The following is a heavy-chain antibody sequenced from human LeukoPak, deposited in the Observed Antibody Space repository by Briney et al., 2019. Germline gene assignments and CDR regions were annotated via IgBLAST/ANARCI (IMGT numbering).Heavy chain of an antibody. CDR3: AKGDADPHYYYYGMDV. V-gene: IGHV3-30*18. Sequence: GGSLRLSCAASGFTFSSYGMHWVRQAPGKGLEWVAVISYDGSYKYYADSVKGRFTISRDNSKNTLYLQMNSLRAEDTAVYYCAKGDADPHYYYYGMDVWGQGTTVTVSS. CDR1: GFTFSSYG. J-gene: IGHJ6*02. CDR2: ISYDGSYK.